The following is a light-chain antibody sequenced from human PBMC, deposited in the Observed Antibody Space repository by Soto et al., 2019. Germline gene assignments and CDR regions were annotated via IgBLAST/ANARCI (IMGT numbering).Light chain of an antibody. CDR2: DNN. Sequence: QAVVTQPPSVSAAPGQKVTISCYGSSSNIGNNYVSWYQQLPGTAPKLLIYDNNKRPSGIPDRFSGSKSGTSATLGITGLQTGNEADYYSGTWDSSLSANWVFGGGTKLTVL. CDR3: GTWDSSLSANWV. J-gene: IGLJ3*02. CDR1: SSNIGNNY. V-gene: IGLV1-51*01.